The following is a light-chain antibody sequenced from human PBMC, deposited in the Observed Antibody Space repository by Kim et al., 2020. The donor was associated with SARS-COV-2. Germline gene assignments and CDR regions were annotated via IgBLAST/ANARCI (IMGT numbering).Light chain of an antibody. V-gene: IGLV1-47*02. J-gene: IGLJ3*02. CDR3: AAWDDSLSGPV. CDR2: SNN. CDR1: SSNIGSNY. Sequence: QAVVTQPPSASGTPGQRVTISCSGSSSNIGSNYVYWYQQLPGTAPKLLIYSNNQRPSGVPDRFSGSKSGTSASLAISGLRSEDEADYYCAAWDDSLSGPVFGGGTQLTFL.